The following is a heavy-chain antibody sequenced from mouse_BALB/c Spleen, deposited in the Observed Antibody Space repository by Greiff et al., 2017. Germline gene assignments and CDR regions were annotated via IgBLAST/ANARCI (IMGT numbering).Heavy chain of an antibody. V-gene: IGHV5-4*02. CDR3: ANGYYNYAMDY. J-gene: IGHJ4*01. CDR1: GFTFSDYY. D-gene: IGHD2-3*01. CDR2: ISDGGSYT. Sequence: EVQGVESGGGLVKPGGSLKLSCAASGFTFSDYYMYWVRQTPEKRLEWVATISDGGSYTYYPDSVKGRFTISRDNAKNNLYLQMSSLKSEDTAMYYCANGYYNYAMDYWGQGTSVTVSS.